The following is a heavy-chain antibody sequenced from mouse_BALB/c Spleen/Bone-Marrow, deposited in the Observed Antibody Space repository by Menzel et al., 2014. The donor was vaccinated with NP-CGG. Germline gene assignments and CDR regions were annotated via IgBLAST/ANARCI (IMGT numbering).Heavy chain of an antibody. Sequence: VQLQQSGAEVMRPGSSVNISCKASGYAFSNYGMNWVKQKPGQGLEWIGQIYPGDGDTNYNGKFKGRVTLTADKSSSTAYMQISSLTSEDSAVYFCAGFYDYGRGYAMDYWGQGTSVTVSS. CDR3: AGFYDYGRGYAMDY. D-gene: IGHD2-4*01. CDR1: GYAFSNYG. J-gene: IGHJ4*01. CDR2: IYPGDGDT. V-gene: IGHV1-80*01.